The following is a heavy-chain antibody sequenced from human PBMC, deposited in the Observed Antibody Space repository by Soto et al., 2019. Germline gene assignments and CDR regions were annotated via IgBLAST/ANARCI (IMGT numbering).Heavy chain of an antibody. Sequence: GWSLRLSCAASGFTFSSYGMHWVRQAPGKGLEWVAVIWYDGSNKYYADSVKGRFTISRDNSKNTLYLQMNSLRAEDTAVYYCARNVAGTELDYYFDYWGQGTLVTVSS. V-gene: IGHV3-33*01. CDR1: GFTFSSYG. CDR3: ARNVAGTELDYYFDY. CDR2: IWYDGSNK. D-gene: IGHD6-19*01. J-gene: IGHJ4*02.